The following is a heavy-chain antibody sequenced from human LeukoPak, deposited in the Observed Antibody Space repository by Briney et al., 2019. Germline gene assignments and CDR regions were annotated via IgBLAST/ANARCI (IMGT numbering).Heavy chain of an antibody. CDR2: LYYSGST. V-gene: IGHV4-34*01. Sequence: SETLSLTCAVYGGSFSGYFWSWIRQHPGKGLEWIGYLYYSGSTYYNPSLKSRVTISVDTSKNQFSLKLSSVTAADTAVYYCARRRRGVVVPAAPFAPWGQGTLVTVSS. J-gene: IGHJ5*02. D-gene: IGHD2-2*01. CDR3: ARRRRGVVVPAAPFAP. CDR1: GGSFSGYF.